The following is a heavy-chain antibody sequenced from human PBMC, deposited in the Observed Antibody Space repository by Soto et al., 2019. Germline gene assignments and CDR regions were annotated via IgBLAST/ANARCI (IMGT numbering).Heavy chain of an antibody. J-gene: IGHJ6*02. CDR1: GGSISSGDYY. CDR2: IYYSGST. D-gene: IGHD6-13*01. Sequence: PSETLSFTCTVSGGSISSGDYYWSWIRQPPGKGLEWIGYIYYSGSTYYNPSLKSRVTISVDTSKNQFSLKLSSVTAADTAVYYCARASPVGTDVWGQGTTVTSP. CDR3: ARASPVGTDV. V-gene: IGHV4-30-4*01.